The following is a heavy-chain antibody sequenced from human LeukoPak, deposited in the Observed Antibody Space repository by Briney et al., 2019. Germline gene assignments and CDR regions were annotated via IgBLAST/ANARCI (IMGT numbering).Heavy chain of an antibody. CDR1: GFTFSSYG. J-gene: IGHJ1*01. D-gene: IGHD6-19*01. V-gene: IGHV3-33*01. CDR2: IWYDGSNK. CDR3: ASAGYSSGWYQGEYFQH. Sequence: GRSLRLSCAASGFTFSSYGMHWVRQAPGKGLEWVAVIWYDGSNKYYADSVKGRFTISRDNSKDTLYLQMNSLRAEDTAVYYCASAGYSSGWYQGEYFQHWGQGTLVTVSS.